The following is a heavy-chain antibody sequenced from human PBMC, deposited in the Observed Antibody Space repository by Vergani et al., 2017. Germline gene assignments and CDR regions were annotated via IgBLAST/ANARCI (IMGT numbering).Heavy chain of an antibody. J-gene: IGHJ4*02. D-gene: IGHD3-10*01. V-gene: IGHV3-23*01. CDR3: AKDASLIGFGEVDY. Sequence: EVQLLESGGDLVQPGGSLRLSCAASGFTFIMHAMSWVRQAPGKGLEWVSTLSASDRRTHYADSVKGRFTISRDNAKNSLYLQMNSLRAEDTAVYYCAKDASLIGFGEVDYWGQGTLVTVSS. CDR2: LSASDRRT. CDR1: GFTFIMHA.